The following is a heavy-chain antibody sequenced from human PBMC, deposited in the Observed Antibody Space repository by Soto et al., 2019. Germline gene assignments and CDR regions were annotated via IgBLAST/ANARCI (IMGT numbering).Heavy chain of an antibody. V-gene: IGHV3-15*07. Sequence: EVQLVESGGGLVKPGGSLRLSCAASGFTFSNAWTNWVRQAPGKGLEWVGRIKSKTAGGSTDYAAPVKGRFTISRDASKNTLYVEMNSLKSVDTAVYYCNTAVLDPAYDTVRPWVDYYDYGMDVWGQGTTVTVSS. CDR1: GFTFSNAW. CDR2: IKSKTAGGST. CDR3: NTAVLDPAYDTVRPWVDYYDYGMDV. D-gene: IGHD3-9*01. J-gene: IGHJ6*02.